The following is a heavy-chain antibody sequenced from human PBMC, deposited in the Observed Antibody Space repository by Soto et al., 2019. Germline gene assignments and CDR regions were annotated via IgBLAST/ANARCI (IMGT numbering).Heavy chain of an antibody. Sequence: QVQLVQSGAEVQKPGASVKISCKASGYTFDAYGMSWVRQAPGQGFEWMGWVATYNGKIDYAQKFQGRVTMTTDTSTSTAYMDLRSLRPDDTAVYYCVRHSVAASDYWGQGTLVTVSS. CDR1: GYTFDAYG. V-gene: IGHV1-18*01. J-gene: IGHJ4*02. CDR3: VRHSVAASDY. D-gene: IGHD6-19*01. CDR2: VATYNGKI.